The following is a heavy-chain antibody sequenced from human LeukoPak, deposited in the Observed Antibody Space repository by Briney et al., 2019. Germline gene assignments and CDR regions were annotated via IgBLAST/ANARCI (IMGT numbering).Heavy chain of an antibody. CDR2: INPNSGGT. CDR1: GYTFTGYY. V-gene: IGHV1-2*06. Sequence: ASVKVSCRASGYTFTGYYMHWVRQAPGQGLEWMGRINPNSGGTNYAQRFQGRVTMTRDTSISTAYMELSRLRSDDTAVYYCARDLGIAATHPDYWGQGTLVTVSS. J-gene: IGHJ4*02. D-gene: IGHD6-13*01. CDR3: ARDLGIAATHPDY.